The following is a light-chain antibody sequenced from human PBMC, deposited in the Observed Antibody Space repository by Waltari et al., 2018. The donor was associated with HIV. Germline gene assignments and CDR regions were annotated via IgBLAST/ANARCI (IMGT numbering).Light chain of an antibody. CDR2: QNN. Sequence: QSVLTQPPSAYGTPGQRLLISCPGGRSNIEFNYVNSFQPLPGTAPTLLKQQNNQRTSGVPDRFPASKSGSSASLAIRGLRSEDEADYYYGAWDDSLSAWVFGGGTKLSVL. CDR1: RSNIEFNY. CDR3: GAWDDSLSAWV. V-gene: IGLV1-47*01. J-gene: IGLJ3*02.